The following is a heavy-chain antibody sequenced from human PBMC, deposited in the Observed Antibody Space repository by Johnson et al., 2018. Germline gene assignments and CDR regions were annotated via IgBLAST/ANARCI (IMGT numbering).Heavy chain of an antibody. V-gene: IGHV3-7*01. CDR2: IKQDGTEK. J-gene: IGHJ3*02. CDR1: GFSFSSYW. CDR3: ASQWYSYGYYALDN. Sequence: VQLVESGGGLVQPGESLRLSCAASGFSFSSYWMSWVRQAPGKGLALVATIKQDGTEKYYVDSVKGRFNISRDNAKKSEYLQMNSLRAEDTAVYYCASQWYSYGYYALDNWGQGTMVTVSS. D-gene: IGHD5-18*01.